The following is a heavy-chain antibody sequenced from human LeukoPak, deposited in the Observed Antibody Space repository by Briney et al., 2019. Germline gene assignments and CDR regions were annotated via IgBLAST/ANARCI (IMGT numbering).Heavy chain of an antibody. CDR2: IYSDGNT. J-gene: IGHJ4*02. CDR1: GFTVSSIY. V-gene: IGHV3-66*01. CDR3: VRSSWDY. Sequence: GGSLRLSCAASGFTVSSIYMTWVCQAPGKGLEWVSVIYSDGNTYYADSVKGRFTISRDNSKNTVYLQMNSLRAEDTAVYYGVRSSWDYWGQGILVTVSS. D-gene: IGHD2-15*01.